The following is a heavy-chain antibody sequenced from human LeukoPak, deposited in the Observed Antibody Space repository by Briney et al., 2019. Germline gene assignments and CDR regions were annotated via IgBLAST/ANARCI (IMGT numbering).Heavy chain of an antibody. Sequence: GRSLRLSCAASGFTFSSYAMHWVRQAPGKGLEWVAVISYDGSNKYYADSVKGRFTISRDNSKNTLYLQMNSLRAEDTAVYYCARDVMRGSSYWGQGTLVTVSS. V-gene: IGHV3-30-3*01. CDR3: ARDVMRGSSY. CDR2: ISYDGSNK. J-gene: IGHJ4*02. CDR1: GFTFSSYA. D-gene: IGHD1-26*01.